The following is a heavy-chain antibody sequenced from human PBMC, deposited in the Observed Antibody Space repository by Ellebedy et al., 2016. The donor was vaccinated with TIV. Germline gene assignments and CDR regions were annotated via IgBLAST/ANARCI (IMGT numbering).Heavy chain of an antibody. J-gene: IGHJ2*01. V-gene: IGHV1-2*02. CDR3: ARDPPRTGDSYFDL. D-gene: IGHD1-1*01. CDR1: GYTFTGYY. Sequence: ASVKVSCKASGYTFTGYYMHWVRQAPGQGLEWMGWISAYSGYTNYAQKFQGRVTMTRDTSISTAYMDLSRLRSDDTAVYYCARDPPRTGDSYFDLWGRGTLVTVSS. CDR2: ISAYSGYT.